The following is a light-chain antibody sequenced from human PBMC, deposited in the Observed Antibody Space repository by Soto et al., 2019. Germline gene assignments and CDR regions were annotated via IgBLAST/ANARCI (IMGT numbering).Light chain of an antibody. Sequence: EIVMTQSPATLSVSPGERATLSCRASQSVSSNLAWYQQKPGQAPRLLIYGASTRATGIPARLSGSGSGTVFTLTISSLQSEDFAVYYCQQYNNWWTFGQGTKVEIK. CDR3: QQYNNWWT. V-gene: IGKV3-15*01. J-gene: IGKJ1*01. CDR2: GAS. CDR1: QSVSSN.